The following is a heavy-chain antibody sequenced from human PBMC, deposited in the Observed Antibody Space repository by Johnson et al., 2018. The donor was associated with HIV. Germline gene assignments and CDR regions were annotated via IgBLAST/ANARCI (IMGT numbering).Heavy chain of an antibody. CDR3: ARVSSGGAFDI. D-gene: IGHD3-22*01. CDR2: IGTAGNT. CDR1: GFTVSSNY. Sequence: VQLVESGGGLIQPGGSLRLSCAASGFTVSSNYMSWVRQAPGKGLEWVSVIGTAGNTYYPGSVKGRFTISRENAKNSLYLQMNSLRAGDTAVYYCARVSSGGAFDIWGQGTMVTVSS. V-gene: IGHV3-13*01. J-gene: IGHJ3*02.